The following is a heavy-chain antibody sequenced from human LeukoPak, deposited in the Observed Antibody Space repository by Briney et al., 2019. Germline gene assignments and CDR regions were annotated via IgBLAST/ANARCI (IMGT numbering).Heavy chain of an antibody. CDR3: ASTIQRGNAFDI. D-gene: IGHD7-27*01. J-gene: IGHJ3*02. CDR1: GYTFIRYY. Sequence: ASVKVSCKASGYTFIRYYIHWVRQAPGQGLEWMGWINPNSGGTNYAQRSQGRVTMTRATSINTAYMEVSRLRSDDTAVYYCASTIQRGNAFDIWGQGTMVTVSS. V-gene: IGHV1-2*02. CDR2: INPNSGGT.